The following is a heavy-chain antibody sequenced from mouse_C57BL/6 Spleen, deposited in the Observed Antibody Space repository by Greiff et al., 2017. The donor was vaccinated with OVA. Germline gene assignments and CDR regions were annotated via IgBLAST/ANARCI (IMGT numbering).Heavy chain of an antibody. J-gene: IGHJ1*03. V-gene: IGHV5-6*01. CDR2: ISSGGSYT. D-gene: IGHD1-1*01. CDR1: GFTFSSYG. Sequence: EVKLVESGGDLVKPGGSLKLSCAASGFTFSSYGMSWVRQTPDKRLEWVATISSGGSYTYYPDSVKGRFTISRDNAKNTLYLQMSSLKSEDTAMYYCARHITTVGYFDVWGTGTTVTVSS. CDR3: ARHITTVGYFDV.